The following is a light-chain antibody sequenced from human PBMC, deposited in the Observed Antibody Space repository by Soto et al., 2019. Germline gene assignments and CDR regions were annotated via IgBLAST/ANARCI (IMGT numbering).Light chain of an antibody. CDR1: QDITSY. Sequence: DIQMTQSPSSLSASVGDRVTITCQASQDITSYLSWYQQKPGKPPKLLIYGAANLQTGVPSRLSGGESGTDFTLNIRGLQAEDIATYYCQPYGDFPFSFGPGTKVAI. V-gene: IGKV1-33*01. CDR3: QPYGDFPFS. CDR2: GAA. J-gene: IGKJ3*01.